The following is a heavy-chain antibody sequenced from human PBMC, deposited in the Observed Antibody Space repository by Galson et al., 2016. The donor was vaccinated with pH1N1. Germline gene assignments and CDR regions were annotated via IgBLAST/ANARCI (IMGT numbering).Heavy chain of an antibody. D-gene: IGHD1-26*01. CDR3: ATEDYYTSLY. CDR2: INQDGSRK. V-gene: IGHV3-7*01. CDR1: GSIFSDYW. Sequence: SLRLSCAASGSIFSDYWMSWVRQAPGKGLEWVAKINQDGSRKYYVDSMKGRCTISRDNAENSSSLQMNSLRVEDTALYYCATEDYYTSLYWGQGILVTVSS. J-gene: IGHJ4*02.